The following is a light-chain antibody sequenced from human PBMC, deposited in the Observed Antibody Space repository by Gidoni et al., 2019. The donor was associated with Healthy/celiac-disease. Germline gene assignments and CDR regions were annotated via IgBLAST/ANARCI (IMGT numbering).Light chain of an antibody. V-gene: IGKV3-11*01. CDR1: QSVSSY. J-gene: IGKJ4*01. CDR3: QQRSNWPLT. Sequence: EIVLTQPPATLSLSPGERATLSCRASQSVSSYLAWYQQKPGQAPRLLIYDASNRATGIPARFSGSGSGTDFTLTISSLEPEDFAVHYCQQRSNWPLTFGGGTKVEIK. CDR2: DAS.